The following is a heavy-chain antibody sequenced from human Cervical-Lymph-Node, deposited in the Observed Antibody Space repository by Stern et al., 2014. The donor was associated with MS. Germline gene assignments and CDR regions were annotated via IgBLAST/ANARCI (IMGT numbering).Heavy chain of an antibody. CDR2: IWYDGSNR. V-gene: IGHV3-33*01. D-gene: IGHD2-15*01. CDR3: AREGGTTAEYFQH. J-gene: IGHJ1*01. CDR1: GFTFSSSG. Sequence: VQLLESGGGVVQPGRSLRLSCAASGFTFSSSGMHWVRQAPGKGLEWLAIIWYDGSNRYYADSVKGRFTISRDNSKNTLYLQMNSLRAEDTAVYYCAREGGTTAEYFQHWGQGTLVTVSS.